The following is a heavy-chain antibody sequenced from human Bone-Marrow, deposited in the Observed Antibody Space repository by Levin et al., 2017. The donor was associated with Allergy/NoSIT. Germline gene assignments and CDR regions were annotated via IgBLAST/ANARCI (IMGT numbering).Heavy chain of an antibody. CDR2: IRSTAYGHAT. CDR3: TRLGGNYDF. D-gene: IGHD3/OR15-3a*01. CDR1: GFVFSDSA. J-gene: IGHJ4*02. V-gene: IGHV3-73*01. Sequence: HSGGSLRLSCAASGFVFSDSAIHWVRQAAGKGLEWVGHIRSTAYGHATSYGASMKGRFTISRDDSKDTAYLEMNSLKTEDTALYYCTRLGGNYDFWGQGTQVTVSS.